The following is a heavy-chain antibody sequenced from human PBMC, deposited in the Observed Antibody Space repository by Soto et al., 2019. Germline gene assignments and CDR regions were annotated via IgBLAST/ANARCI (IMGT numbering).Heavy chain of an antibody. CDR3: AKYCTSSSCSYFDH. J-gene: IGHJ4*02. D-gene: IGHD2-8*01. V-gene: IGHV3-23*01. CDR2: ISDSGGAT. Sequence: MGWVRQAPGKGLEWVSGISDSGGATYYADSVKGRFTVSRDNSKSTLYLQMNSLRVDDTAVYHCAKYCTSSSCSYFDHWGPGTLVTVSS.